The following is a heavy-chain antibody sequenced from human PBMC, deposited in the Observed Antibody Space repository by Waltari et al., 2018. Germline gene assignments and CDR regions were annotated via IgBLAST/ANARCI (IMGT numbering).Heavy chain of an antibody. CDR3: ATIAYCSSTSCYRRLGGAFDI. CDR2: IYPGDSDT. V-gene: IGHV5-51*01. J-gene: IGHJ3*02. Sequence: EVQLVQSGAAVKKPGESLKISCKGSGYSFTSYWIRWVRQMPRQGLEWMGIIYPGDSDTRYSPSFQGQVTISADKSISTAYLQWSSLKASDTAMYYCATIAYCSSTSCYRRLGGAFDIWGQGTMVTVSS. CDR1: GYSFTSYW. D-gene: IGHD2-2*02.